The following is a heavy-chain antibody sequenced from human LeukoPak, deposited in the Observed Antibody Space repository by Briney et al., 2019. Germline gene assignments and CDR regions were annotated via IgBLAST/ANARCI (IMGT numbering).Heavy chain of an antibody. CDR3: AREISRFGI. V-gene: IGHV3-66*01. CDR2: IYPGPTT. Sequence: PGGSLRLSCADSGFTVSSSKYMSWVGRAPGKCLEWVSGIYPGPTTYYTHPVKRTFTISRDNPNNTLYLQMHSLRAEDTAVYYCAREISRFGIWGQGTLVTVSS. CDR1: GFTVSSSKY. D-gene: IGHD3-16*01. J-gene: IGHJ4*02.